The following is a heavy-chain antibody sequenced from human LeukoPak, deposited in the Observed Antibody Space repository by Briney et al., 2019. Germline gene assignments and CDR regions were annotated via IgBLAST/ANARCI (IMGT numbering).Heavy chain of an antibody. V-gene: IGHV3-43*02. CDR3: ATWAFYHSLDV. J-gene: IGHJ6*02. Sequence: GGSLRLSCEASGLTFDAYAMHWVRHAPGTGLEWVSLINNVGSATYYADSVKGRFTISRENSKNSLYLQMNSLRSEDTALYYCATWAFYHSLDVWGQGTTVTVSS. CDR1: GLTFDAYA. D-gene: IGHD1-26*01. CDR2: INNVGSAT.